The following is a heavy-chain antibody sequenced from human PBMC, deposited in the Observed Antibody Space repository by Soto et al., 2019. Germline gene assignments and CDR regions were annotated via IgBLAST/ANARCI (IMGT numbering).Heavy chain of an antibody. CDR3: ARHSKKTGDFDYYYGMDV. CDR2: IYYRGNT. CDR1: GGSISSSSYY. J-gene: IGHJ6*02. Sequence: LTCTVSGGSISSSSYYWGWIRQPPGKGLEWIANIYYRGNTNYNPSLESRVTISVDTSKNQFSLKLNSMTAADTAVYYCARHSKKTGDFDYYYGMDVWGQGTTVTVSS. V-gene: IGHV4-39*07. D-gene: IGHD7-27*01.